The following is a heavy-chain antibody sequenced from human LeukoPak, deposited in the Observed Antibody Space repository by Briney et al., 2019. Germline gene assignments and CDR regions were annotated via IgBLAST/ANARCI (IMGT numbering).Heavy chain of an antibody. CDR2: IYPGDTDT. V-gene: IGHV5-51*01. CDR3: ARQAVPVAKYFQY. J-gene: IGHJ1*01. Sequence: GESLKISCKGSGYSFTSYWIGWVRQMPGKGLEWMGIIYPGDTDTRYSPSFQGQATISADKSISTDYLQWSSLKASDTAMYYCARQAVPVAKYFQYWGQGTLVTVSS. CDR1: GYSFTSYW. D-gene: IGHD2-2*01.